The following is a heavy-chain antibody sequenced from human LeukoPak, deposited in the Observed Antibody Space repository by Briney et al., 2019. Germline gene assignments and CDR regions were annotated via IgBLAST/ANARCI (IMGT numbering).Heavy chain of an antibody. Sequence: GGSLRLSCAASGFTFSSYAMHWVRQAPGKGLEWVAVISYDGSNKYYADSVKGRFTISRDNPKNTLYLQMNSLRAEDTAVYYCARGGVLLWFGEYPFDYWGQGTLVTVSS. CDR3: ARGGVLLWFGEYPFDY. V-gene: IGHV3-30*04. D-gene: IGHD3-10*01. J-gene: IGHJ4*02. CDR2: ISYDGSNK. CDR1: GFTFSSYA.